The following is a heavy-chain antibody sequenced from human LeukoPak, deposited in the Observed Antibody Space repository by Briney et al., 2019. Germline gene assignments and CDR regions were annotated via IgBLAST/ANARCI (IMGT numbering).Heavy chain of an antibody. Sequence: GGSLRLSCAASGFAFSSYSMNWVRQAPGKGLEWVSSISSSSSYIYYADSVKGRFTISRDNAKNSLYLQMNSLRAEDTAVYYCARVEYSYGYGDYWGQGTLVTVSS. J-gene: IGHJ4*02. D-gene: IGHD5-18*01. CDR1: GFAFSSYS. CDR3: ARVEYSYGYGDY. CDR2: ISSSSSYI. V-gene: IGHV3-21*01.